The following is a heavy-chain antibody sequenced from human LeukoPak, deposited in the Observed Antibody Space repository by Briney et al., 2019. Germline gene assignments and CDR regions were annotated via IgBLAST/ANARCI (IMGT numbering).Heavy chain of an antibody. J-gene: IGHJ6*03. CDR1: GGSFSGYY. V-gene: IGHV4-34*01. CDR3: ARGSFLSYCSGGSCYSYYYYYYYMDV. Sequence: PSETLSLTCAVYGGSFSGYYWSWIRQPPGKGLEWIGEINHSGSTNYNPSLKSRVTISVDMSKNQFSLKLSSVTAADTAVYYCARGSFLSYCSGGSCYSYYYYYYYMDVWGKGTTVTVSS. D-gene: IGHD2-15*01. CDR2: INHSGST.